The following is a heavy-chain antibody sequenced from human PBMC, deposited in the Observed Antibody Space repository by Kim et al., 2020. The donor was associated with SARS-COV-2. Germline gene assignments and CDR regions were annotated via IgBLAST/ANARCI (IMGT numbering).Heavy chain of an antibody. Sequence: ETLSLTCIVSGDSINNYYWNWIRQPPGKGLEWIGHIRYSGDTNYNPSLKSRVTMSVDTSQNQFSLKLNSMTAADTAVYFCAGGGGWLTDHWGQGTLV. V-gene: IGHV4-59*01. CDR1: GDSINNYY. D-gene: IGHD6-19*01. J-gene: IGHJ4*02. CDR2: IRYSGDT. CDR3: AGGGGWLTDH.